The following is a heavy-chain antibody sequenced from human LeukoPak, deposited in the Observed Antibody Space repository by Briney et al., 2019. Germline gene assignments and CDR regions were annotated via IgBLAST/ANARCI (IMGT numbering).Heavy chain of an antibody. CDR1: GFTFSSYS. J-gene: IGHJ3*02. CDR3: ARDPSVLHAFDI. D-gene: IGHD2/OR15-2a*01. Sequence: GGSLRLSCAASGFTFSSYSMNWVRQAPGKGLEWVSYISSSSSTIYYADSVKGRFTISRDNAKNSLYLQMNGLRAEDTAVYYCARDPSVLHAFDIWGQGTMVTVSS. CDR2: ISSSSSTI. V-gene: IGHV3-48*04.